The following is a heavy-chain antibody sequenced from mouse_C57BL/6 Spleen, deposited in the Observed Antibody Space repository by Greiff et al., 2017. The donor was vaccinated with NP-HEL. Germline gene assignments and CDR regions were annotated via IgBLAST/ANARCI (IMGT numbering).Heavy chain of an antibody. CDR2: INPNNGGT. Sequence: EVQLQQSGPELVKPGASVKISCKASGYTFTDYYINWVKQSHGKSLEWIGDINPNNGGTSYNQKFKGKATLTVDKSSSTAYMELRSLTAEDSAVYYCARVNYGRSYDYRGRGATLTVPP. V-gene: IGHV1-26*01. CDR1: GYTFTDYY. J-gene: IGHJ2*01. D-gene: IGHD1-1*01. CDR3: ARVNYGRSYDY.